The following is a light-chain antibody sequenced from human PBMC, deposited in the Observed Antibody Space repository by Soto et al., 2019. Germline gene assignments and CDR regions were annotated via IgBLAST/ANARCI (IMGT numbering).Light chain of an antibody. CDR1: YSNIGNNY. CDR3: GTWDSSLSAWV. V-gene: IGLV1-51*01. Sequence: QAVVTQPPSVSAAPGQKVTISCSGSYSNIGNNYVSWYLQVPGTAPKLLIFDNNDRPSGIPERFSGSKSGTSATLGITGLQTADEADYYCGTWDSSLSAWVFGGGTKLTVL. CDR2: DNN. J-gene: IGLJ3*02.